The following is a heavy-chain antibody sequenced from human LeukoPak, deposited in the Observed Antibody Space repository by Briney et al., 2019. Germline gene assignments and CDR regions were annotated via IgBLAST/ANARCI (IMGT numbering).Heavy chain of an antibody. Sequence: SETLSLTCTVSVGSISSGSYYWSWVRQPGGKGLGWIVRIYTSGSTNYNPSLKGRVTISVDTSKNQFSLKLSSVTAADTAVYYCASAINYDSSGYYPGGIDYWGQGTLVTVSS. J-gene: IGHJ4*02. V-gene: IGHV4-61*02. CDR2: IYTSGST. D-gene: IGHD3-22*01. CDR1: VGSISSGSYY. CDR3: ASAINYDSSGYYPGGIDY.